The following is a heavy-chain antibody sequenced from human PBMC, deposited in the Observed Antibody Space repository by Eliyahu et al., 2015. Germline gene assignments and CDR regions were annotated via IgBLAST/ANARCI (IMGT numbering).Heavy chain of an antibody. V-gene: IGHV4-59*12. J-gene: IGHJ4*01. D-gene: IGHD1-26*01. CDR2: IHYSGT. CDR3: AXYPSGAFYFDS. Sequence: KGLEWIGYIHYSGTNYNPSLKXRVTISVDTSKNQFSLMLSSVTAADTAVYYCAXYPSGAFYFDSWGXGTLXTXSS.